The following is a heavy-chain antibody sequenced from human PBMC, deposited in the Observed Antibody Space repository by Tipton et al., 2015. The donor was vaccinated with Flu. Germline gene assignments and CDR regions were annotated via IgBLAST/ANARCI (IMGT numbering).Heavy chain of an antibody. J-gene: IGHJ6*02. CDR1: GFNFGNAW. CDR2: IKSNTDGGAV. CDR3: TTDLSGVRYYYYGMDV. V-gene: IGHV3-15*05. Sequence: CAASGFNFGNAWMNWVRQAPGKGLEWLARIKSNTDGGAVDYAVSVKGRFSISRDDSKDTLYLQMNSLRTEDTAVYFCTTDLSGVRYYYYGMDVWGQGTTVTVS. D-gene: IGHD3-3*01.